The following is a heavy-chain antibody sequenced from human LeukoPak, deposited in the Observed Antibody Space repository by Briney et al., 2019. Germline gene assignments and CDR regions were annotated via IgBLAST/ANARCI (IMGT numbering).Heavy chain of an antibody. CDR2: IDPSDSYT. CDR3: AKWGAGGDFDA. J-gene: IGHJ3*01. V-gene: IGHV5-10-1*01. D-gene: IGHD3-16*01. CDR1: GYSFTTYW. Sequence: GGSLKIFCRGSGYSFTTYWISWVRQMPGKGLEWMGRIDPSDSYTSYRPSFQGHVTISADTSISTAYLKWSSLKASDTTMYYCAKWGAGGDFDAWGQGTMVTVSS.